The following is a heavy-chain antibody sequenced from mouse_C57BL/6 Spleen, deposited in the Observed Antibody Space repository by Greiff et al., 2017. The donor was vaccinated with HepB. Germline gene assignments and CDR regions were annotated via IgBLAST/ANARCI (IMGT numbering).Heavy chain of an antibody. CDR3: ARGAHYYGSSYVKLDWYFDV. Sequence: EVQLQQSGPELVKPGASVKIPCKASGYTFTDYNMDWVKQSHGKSLEWIGDINPNNGGTIYNQKFKGKATLTVDKSSSTAYMEIRSLKSEDTAVYYGARGAHYYGSSYVKLDWYFDVWGKGTTVTVSS. D-gene: IGHD1-1*01. J-gene: IGHJ1*03. CDR2: INPNNGGT. V-gene: IGHV1-18*01. CDR1: GYTFTDYN.